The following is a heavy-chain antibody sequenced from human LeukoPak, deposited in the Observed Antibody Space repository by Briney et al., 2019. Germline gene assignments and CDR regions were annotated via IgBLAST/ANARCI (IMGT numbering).Heavy chain of an antibody. J-gene: IGHJ6*03. CDR3: AKVTHTWNFDNYYYMDV. CDR1: GFTFDDYT. V-gene: IGHV3-43*01. D-gene: IGHD1-7*01. Sequence: GGSLRLSCAASGFTFDDYTMHGVGQAAGKGLDWPSLSSADGGSRYYADSVEGRVTISRDNSETSLSPQMHSLRTEDTALYSCAKVTHTWNFDNYYYMDVWGQGTPVTVSS. CDR2: SSADGGSR.